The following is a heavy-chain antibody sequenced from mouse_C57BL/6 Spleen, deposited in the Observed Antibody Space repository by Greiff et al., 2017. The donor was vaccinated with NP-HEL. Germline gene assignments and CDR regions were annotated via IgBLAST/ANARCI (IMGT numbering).Heavy chain of an antibody. D-gene: IGHD4-1*02. J-gene: IGHJ3*01. V-gene: IGHV1-26*01. CDR2: INPNNGGT. CDR3: ARRSELQLVFAY. Sequence: EVQLQQSGPELVKPGASVKISCKASGYTFTDYYMNWVKQSHGKSLEWIGDINPNNGGTSYNQKFKGKATLTVDKSSSTAYMELRSLTSEDSAVYYCARRSELQLVFAYWGQGTLVTVSA. CDR1: GYTFTDYY.